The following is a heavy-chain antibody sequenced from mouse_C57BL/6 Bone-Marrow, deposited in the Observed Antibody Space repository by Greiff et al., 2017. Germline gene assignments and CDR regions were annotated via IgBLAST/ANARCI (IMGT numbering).Heavy chain of an antibody. CDR3: AREANLRWYWYLDV. CDR1: GFTFRSYG. D-gene: IGHD2-1*01. J-gene: IGHJ1*03. V-gene: IGHV5-6*01. CDR2: ISSGGSYT. Sequence: EVQLVESGADLVRPGGSLKLSCAASGFTFRSYGISWVRQTPDKSLEWIATISSGGSYTYYPDSVKGRFTLARDNAKNTLYLQMSRLKSEDTAMYYCAREANLRWYWYLDVWGTGTTVTVSS.